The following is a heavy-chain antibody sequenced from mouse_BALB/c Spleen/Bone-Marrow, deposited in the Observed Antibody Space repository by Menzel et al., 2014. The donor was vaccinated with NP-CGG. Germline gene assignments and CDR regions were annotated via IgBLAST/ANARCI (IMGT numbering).Heavy chain of an antibody. V-gene: IGHV14-3*02. CDR1: GFNIKDTY. J-gene: IGHJ2*01. CDR2: IGPANGNT. CDR3: ANYYYGYYFDS. D-gene: IGHD1-1*01. Sequence: EVQLQESGAELVKPGASVKLSCTASGFNIKDTYMHWVKQRPEQGLEWIGRIGPANGNTKYDPKFQGKATITADTSSNTAYLQLSSLTSEDTAVYYCANYYYGYYFDSWGQGTTLTVSS.